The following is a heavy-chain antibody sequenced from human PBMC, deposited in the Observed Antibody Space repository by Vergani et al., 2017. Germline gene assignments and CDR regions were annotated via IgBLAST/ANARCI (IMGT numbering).Heavy chain of an antibody. V-gene: IGHV4-34*01. CDR2: INHSGST. CDR1: GGSFSGYY. Sequence: QVQLQQWGAGLLKPSETLSLTCAVYGGSFSGYYWSWIRQPPGKGLEWIGEINHSGSTNYNPSLKSRVTISVDTSTNQFSLELSSVTAADTAVYYCARGYCSSTSCYRDYYYYGMDVWGQGTTVTVSS. J-gene: IGHJ6*02. CDR3: ARGYCSSTSCYRDYYYYGMDV. D-gene: IGHD2-2*02.